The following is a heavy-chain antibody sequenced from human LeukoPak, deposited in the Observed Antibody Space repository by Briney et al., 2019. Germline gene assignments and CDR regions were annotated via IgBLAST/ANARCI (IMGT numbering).Heavy chain of an antibody. D-gene: IGHD6-19*01. J-gene: IGHJ6*03. Sequence: GGSLRLSCTASGFTFGDYAMSWVRQAPGKGLEWVGFIRSKAYGGTTEYAASVKGRFTISRDDSKSIAYLQMNSLKTEDTAVYYCTRVGIAVAGLDYYYYYYMDVWGKGTTVTISS. CDR2: IRSKAYGGTT. CDR3: TRVGIAVAGLDYYYYYYMDV. CDR1: GFTFGDYA. V-gene: IGHV3-49*04.